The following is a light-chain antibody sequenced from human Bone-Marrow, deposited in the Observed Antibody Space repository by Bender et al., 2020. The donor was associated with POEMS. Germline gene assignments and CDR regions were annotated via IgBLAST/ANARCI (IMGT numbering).Light chain of an antibody. CDR3: ATWDDGRNGRGA. Sequence: IGSNAVTWYQQLPGTAPKLLIYNNDQRPSGVPDRFSGSKSGTSASLAISGLQSEDEADYYCATWDDGRNGRGAFGGGTKLTVL. V-gene: IGLV1-44*01. CDR1: IGSNA. CDR2: NND. J-gene: IGLJ2*01.